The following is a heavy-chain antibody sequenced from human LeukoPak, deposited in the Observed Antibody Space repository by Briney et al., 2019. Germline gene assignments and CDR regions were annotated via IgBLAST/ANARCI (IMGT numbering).Heavy chain of an antibody. Sequence: PGGSLRLSCAVSGFTFRTYWMSWVRQAPGKGLEWVATINQDGSEKYYVDSVKGRFTISRDNAKNSLYLQMNSLRAEDTAVYYCARDWPDYGDSRDAFDIWGQGTMVTVSS. J-gene: IGHJ3*02. CDR1: GFTFRTYW. CDR2: INQDGSEK. D-gene: IGHD4-17*01. V-gene: IGHV3-7*01. CDR3: ARDWPDYGDSRDAFDI.